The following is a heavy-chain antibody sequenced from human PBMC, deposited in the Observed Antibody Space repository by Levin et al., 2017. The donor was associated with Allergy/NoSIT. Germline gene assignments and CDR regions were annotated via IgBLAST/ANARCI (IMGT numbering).Heavy chain of an antibody. V-gene: IGHV1-69*01. CDR3: AREEAFNYGMDV. J-gene: IGHJ6*02. CDR1: GDIFTTYA. CDR2: IMPIFLTA. Sequence: KISCKASGDIFTTYAFSWVRQAPGQGLEWMGGIMPIFLTARYAQKFRGRVTITADESTTTTYMELSGLRSEDTAIYYCAREEAFNYGMDVWGQGTTVTV.